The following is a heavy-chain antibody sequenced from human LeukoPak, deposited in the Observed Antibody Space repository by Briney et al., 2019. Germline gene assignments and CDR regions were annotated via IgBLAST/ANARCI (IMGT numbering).Heavy chain of an antibody. D-gene: IGHD2-2*01. J-gene: IGHJ4*02. CDR2: IKQDGSEK. Sequence: GGSLRLSCAASGFIFSSYWMSWVRQAPGKGLGWVANIKQDGSEKYYVDCVKGRFTISRDNAKNSLYLQMNSLRAEDTAVYYCARGADCSSTSGPQGNDYWGQGTLVTVSS. V-gene: IGHV3-7*03. CDR1: GFIFSSYW. CDR3: ARGADCSSTSGPQGNDY.